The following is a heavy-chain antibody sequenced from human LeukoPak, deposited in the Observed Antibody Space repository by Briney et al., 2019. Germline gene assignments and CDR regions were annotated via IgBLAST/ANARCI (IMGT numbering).Heavy chain of an antibody. J-gene: IGHJ4*02. V-gene: IGHV3-23*01. Sequence: PGGSLRLSCVASGFTFSSYEMNWVRQAPGKGLQWVSTIPGSGGSTYYADPVKGRFTISRDNSKNTLYLRMNSLRAEDTAVYYCATLPRGPTGYVGYGGEDYWGLGALVTVSS. D-gene: IGHD5-12*01. CDR3: ATLPRGPTGYVGYGGEDY. CDR2: IPGSGGST. CDR1: GFTFSSYE.